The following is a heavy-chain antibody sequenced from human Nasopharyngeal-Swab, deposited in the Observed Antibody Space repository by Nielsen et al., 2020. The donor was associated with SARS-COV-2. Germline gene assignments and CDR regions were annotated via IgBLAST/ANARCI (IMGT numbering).Heavy chain of an antibody. CDR3: ARDAALLWFGELGGWFDP. D-gene: IGHD3-10*01. V-gene: IGHV3-30-3*01. CDR1: GFTFSSYA. CDR2: ISYDGSNK. J-gene: IGHJ5*02. Sequence: GGSLRLCCAASGFTFSSYAVHWVRQAPGKGLEWVAVISYDGSNKYYADSVKGRFTITRDNSKNTLYLQMNSLRAEDTAVYYCARDAALLWFGELGGWFDPWGQGTLVTVSS.